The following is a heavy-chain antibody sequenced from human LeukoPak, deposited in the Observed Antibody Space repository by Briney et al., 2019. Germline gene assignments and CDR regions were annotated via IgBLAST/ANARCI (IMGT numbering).Heavy chain of an antibody. CDR3: ARDITVTRSGWFDP. CDR2: IYTSGST. V-gene: IGHV4-4*07. CDR1: GGSISSYY. D-gene: IGHD4-17*01. J-gene: IGHJ5*02. Sequence: SETLSLTCTVSGGSISSYYWSWIRQPAGQGLEWIGRIYTSGSTNYNPSLKSRVTMSVDTSKNQFSLKLSSVTAADTAVYYCARDITVTRSGWFDPWGQGTLVTASS.